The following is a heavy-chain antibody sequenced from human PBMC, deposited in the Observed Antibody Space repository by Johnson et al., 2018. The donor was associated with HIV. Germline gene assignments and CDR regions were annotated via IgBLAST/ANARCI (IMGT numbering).Heavy chain of an antibody. V-gene: IGHV3-9*01. Sequence: EVQVVESGGGLVQPGRSLRLSCAASGFTFDDYAMHWVRQTPGKGLEWVSGINCNSGSMGYADSVKGRFTISRDNAKNSLYLQMNSLRAEDTAFYYCVNDTDSGSYPGAFDIWGQGTMVTVSS. CDR3: VNDTDSGSYPGAFDI. D-gene: IGHD1-26*01. J-gene: IGHJ3*02. CDR2: INCNSGSM. CDR1: GFTFDDYA.